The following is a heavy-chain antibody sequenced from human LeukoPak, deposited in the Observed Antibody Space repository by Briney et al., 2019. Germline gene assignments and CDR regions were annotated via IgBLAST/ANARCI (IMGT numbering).Heavy chain of an antibody. CDR2: INPNSGDT. CDR1: GYTFTGYY. J-gene: IGHJ4*02. D-gene: IGHD2-15*01. CDR3: ARDQAFVYCSGGTCYDDY. Sequence: ASVKFSGKASGYTFTGYYMHWVRQAPGQGLEWMGWINPNSGDTHYAQKFQGRVTMTRDTSINTAYMELSRLRSDDTAVYYCARDQAFVYCSGGTCYDDYWGQGTLVPVSS. V-gene: IGHV1-2*02.